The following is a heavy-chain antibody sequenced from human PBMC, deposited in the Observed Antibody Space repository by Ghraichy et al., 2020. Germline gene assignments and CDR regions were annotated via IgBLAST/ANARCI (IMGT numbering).Heavy chain of an antibody. CDR2: IYNNENT. D-gene: IGHD5-18*01. Sequence: QTLSLTCSVSGAPITGYYWTWIRQPPGKGLEWIGYIYNNENTNYNPSLKSRITRSVDTSKKQFSLKLRSVTAADTAVYFCARRRYSYDHYFDYWGQGALVTVSS. CDR1: GAPITGYY. CDR3: ARRRYSYDHYFDY. J-gene: IGHJ4*02. V-gene: IGHV4-59*12.